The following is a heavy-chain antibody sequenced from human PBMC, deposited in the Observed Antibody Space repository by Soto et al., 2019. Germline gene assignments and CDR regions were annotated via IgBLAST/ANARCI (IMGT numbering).Heavy chain of an antibody. Sequence: PSETLSLTCTVSGGSISSYYWSWIRQPPGKGLEWIGYIYYSGSTYYNPSLKSRVTISVDTSKNQFSLKLSSVTAADTAVYYCASMGDGYFYLSLFDYWGQGTLVTVSS. J-gene: IGHJ4*02. CDR3: ASMGDGYFYLSLFDY. CDR1: GGSISSYY. D-gene: IGHD5-12*01. CDR2: IYYSGST. V-gene: IGHV4-59*04.